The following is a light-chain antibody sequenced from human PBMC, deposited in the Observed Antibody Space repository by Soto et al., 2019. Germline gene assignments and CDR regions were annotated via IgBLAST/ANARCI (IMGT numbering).Light chain of an antibody. Sequence: EIVMTQSPATLSVSPGERATLSCRASQSVSSNLAWHQQKPGQAPRLLIYGASTRATGIPARFSGSGSGTEFTLSISSLRTEDFAVYYCQQYNDWALTFGGGTQVEIK. CDR2: GAS. CDR1: QSVSSN. CDR3: QQYNDWALT. J-gene: IGKJ4*01. V-gene: IGKV3-15*01.